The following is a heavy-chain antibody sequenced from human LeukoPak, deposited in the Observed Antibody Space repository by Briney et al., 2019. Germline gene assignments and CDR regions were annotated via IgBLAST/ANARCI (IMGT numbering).Heavy chain of an antibody. Sequence: GESLKISCKGSGYSFTKYWIGWVRRMPGKGLECMGIIYPGGSDTRYSPSFQGQVTISADKSISTAYLQWSSLKALNAAIEYPTAGTAAENCFDPSGPRAPVAVSS. CDR2: IYPGGSDT. CDR1: GYSFTKYW. CDR3: TAGTAAENCFDP. D-gene: IGHD6-13*01. V-gene: IGHV5-51*01. J-gene: IGHJ5*02.